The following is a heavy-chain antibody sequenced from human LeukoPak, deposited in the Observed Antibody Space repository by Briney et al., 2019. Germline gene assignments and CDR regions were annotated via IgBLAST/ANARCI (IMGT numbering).Heavy chain of an antibody. CDR1: GASINNFY. CDR3: ARGGAYESDHSHYYQFMDV. Sequence: PSETLSLTCTVSGASINNFYRSWIRQPAGKGLEWIGRVYTNGHTNYISSFRSRVTVSVDTSRNQFSLRLNSVTAADTAVYYCARGGAYESDHSHYYQFMDVWGKGTTVTVSS. CDR2: VYTNGHT. D-gene: IGHD1-26*01. V-gene: IGHV4-4*07. J-gene: IGHJ6*03.